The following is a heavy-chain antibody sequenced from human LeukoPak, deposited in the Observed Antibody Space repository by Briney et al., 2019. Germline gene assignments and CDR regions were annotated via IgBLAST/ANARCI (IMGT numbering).Heavy chain of an antibody. J-gene: IGHJ3*02. Sequence: GGSLRLPCAASGFTFSSYAMHWVRQAPGKGLEWVAVISYDGSNKYYADSVKGRFTISRDNSKNTLYLQMNSLRAEDTAVYYCARGRQGDAFDIWGQGTMVTVSS. CDR1: GFTFSSYA. V-gene: IGHV3-30-3*01. CDR3: ARGRQGDAFDI. CDR2: ISYDGSNK.